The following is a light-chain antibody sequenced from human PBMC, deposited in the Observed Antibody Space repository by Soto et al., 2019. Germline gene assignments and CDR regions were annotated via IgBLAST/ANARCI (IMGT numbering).Light chain of an antibody. CDR2: GTS. V-gene: IGKV3-20*01. Sequence: DIVLTQSPGTLSLSPGERASLSCRGSQSVHNIYLAWYQQKPGQAPRLLIYGTSSSATGIPDRFSGSGSGTDFALTISRLEPEDFAVYCCRHYCSSPPMYTFGQGTKLEIK. J-gene: IGKJ2*01. CDR1: QSVHNIY. CDR3: RHYCSSPPMYT.